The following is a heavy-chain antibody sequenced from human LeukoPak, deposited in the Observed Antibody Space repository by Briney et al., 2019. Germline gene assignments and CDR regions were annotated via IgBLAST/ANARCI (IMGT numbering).Heavy chain of an antibody. J-gene: IGHJ5*02. CDR2: IYYSGNT. CDR1: GGSISSYY. CDR3: ARDSTGGGRYCSSTSCPGGWFDP. V-gene: IGHV4-59*12. Sequence: PSETLSLTCTVSGGSISSYYWSWIRQPPGKGLEWIGYIYYSGNTNYNPSLKSRVTVSVDTSKNQFSLKLNSVTAADTAVYYCARDSTGGGRYCSSTSCPGGWFDPWGQGTLVTVSS. D-gene: IGHD2-2*01.